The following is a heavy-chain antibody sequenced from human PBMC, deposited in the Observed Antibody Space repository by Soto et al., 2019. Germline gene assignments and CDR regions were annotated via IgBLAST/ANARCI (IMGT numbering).Heavy chain of an antibody. CDR3: ASNTEYSGYDWEYSDY. V-gene: IGHV1-46*01. D-gene: IGHD5-12*01. Sequence: ASVKVSCKASGYTFTSYYMHWVRQAPGQGLEWMGIINPSGGSTSYAQKFQGRVTMTRDTSTSTVYMELSSLRSEDTAVYYCASNTEYSGYDWEYSDYWGQGTLVTVSS. CDR2: INPSGGST. CDR1: GYTFTSYY. J-gene: IGHJ4*02.